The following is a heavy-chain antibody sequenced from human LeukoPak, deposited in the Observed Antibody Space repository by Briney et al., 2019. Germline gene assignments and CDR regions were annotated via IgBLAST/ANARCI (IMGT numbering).Heavy chain of an antibody. CDR2: IWTQGSNK. J-gene: IGHJ4*02. CDR1: GFTLITYH. Sequence: PGRSLTHSSTAPGFTLITYHMHTLRPAQGPVQEGATDIWTQGSNKYYADAVSVGFTSPRDNYKKTLYLQMNSLRTEERAVYYCARDSLGTAFDYWGQATLLTVSS. D-gene: IGHD1-1*01. CDR3: ARDSLGTAFDY. V-gene: IGHV3-33*08.